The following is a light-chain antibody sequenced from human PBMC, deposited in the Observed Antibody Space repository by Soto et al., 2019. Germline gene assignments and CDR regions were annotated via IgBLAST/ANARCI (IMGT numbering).Light chain of an antibody. Sequence: QSALTQPPSASGSPGQSVTISCTGSSSDIGGYDFVSWYQQHPGKVPKLLIYEVTKRPSGVPDRFSGSKSGNTASLTVSGLQADDEADYYCSSFSSDTTLFVFGGGTKLTVL. CDR2: EVT. J-gene: IGLJ1*01. CDR1: SSDIGGYDF. CDR3: SSFSSDTTLFV. V-gene: IGLV2-8*01.